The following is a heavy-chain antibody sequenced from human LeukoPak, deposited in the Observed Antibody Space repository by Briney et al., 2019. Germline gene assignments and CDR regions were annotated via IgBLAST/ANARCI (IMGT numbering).Heavy chain of an antibody. CDR3: ARDPSSFDAFDI. CDR1: GFTFSSYA. V-gene: IGHV3-30*04. J-gene: IGHJ3*02. Sequence: GRSLRLSCAASGFTFSSYAMHWVRQAPGKGLEWVAVISYDGSNKYYADSVKGRFTISRDNAKNSLYLQMNSLRAEDTAVYYCARDPSSFDAFDIWGQGTMVTVSS. D-gene: IGHD6-19*01. CDR2: ISYDGSNK.